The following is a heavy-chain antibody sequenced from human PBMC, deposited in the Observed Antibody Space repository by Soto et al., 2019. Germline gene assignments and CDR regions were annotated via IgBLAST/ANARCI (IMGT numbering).Heavy chain of an antibody. D-gene: IGHD6-13*01. J-gene: IGHJ2*01. V-gene: IGHV4-34*01. CDR2: INHSGST. CDR3: ARKKSIAAAGFWYFDL. Sequence: QVQLQQWGAGLLKPSETLSLTCAVYGGSFSGYYWSWIRQPPGKGLEWIGEINHSGSTNYNPSLKSRVTISVDTSKNQFSLKLSSVTAADTAVYYCARKKSIAAAGFWYFDLWGRGTLVTVSS. CDR1: GGSFSGYY.